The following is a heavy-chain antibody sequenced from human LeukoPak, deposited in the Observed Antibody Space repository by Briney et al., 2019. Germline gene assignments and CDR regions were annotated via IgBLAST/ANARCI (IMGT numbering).Heavy chain of an antibody. J-gene: IGHJ4*02. CDR1: GGTFSSYA. CDR3: ARNRVGASGPRH. V-gene: IGHV1-69*05. CDR2: IIPIFGTA. Sequence: GASVKVSCKASGGTFSSYAISWVRQAPGQGLEWMGGIIPIFGTANYAQKFQGRVTITTDESTSTAYMELSGLRSEDTAVYYCARNRVGASGPRHWGQGTLVTVSS. D-gene: IGHD1-26*01.